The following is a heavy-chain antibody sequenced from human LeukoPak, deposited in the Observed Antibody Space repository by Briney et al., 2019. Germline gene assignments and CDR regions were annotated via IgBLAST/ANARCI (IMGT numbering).Heavy chain of an antibody. CDR1: GYTFTSYD. V-gene: IGHV1-8*01. J-gene: IGHJ6*02. CDR3: ARCYYYYGSGRNYYGMDV. Sequence: ASVKVSCKASGYTFTSYDINWVRQAPGQGLEWMGWMNPNSGNTGYAQKFQGRVTMTRNTSISTAYMELSSLRSEDTAVYYCARCYYYYGSGRNYYGMDVWGQGTTVTVSS. CDR2: MNPNSGNT. D-gene: IGHD3-10*01.